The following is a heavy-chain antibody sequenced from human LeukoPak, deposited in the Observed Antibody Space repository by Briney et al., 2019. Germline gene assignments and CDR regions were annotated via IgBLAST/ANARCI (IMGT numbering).Heavy chain of an antibody. CDR2: ISGSGGST. Sequence: GGSLRLSCAASGFTFSSYAMSWVRQAPGKGPELVSGISGSGGSTYYADSVKGRFTISRDNSKNTLYLQMSSLRADETAVYYCAKSQGISIAVAGTSWDYWGQGTPVTVSS. CDR3: AKSQGISIAVAGTSWDY. CDR1: GFTFSSYA. V-gene: IGHV3-23*01. D-gene: IGHD6-19*01. J-gene: IGHJ4*02.